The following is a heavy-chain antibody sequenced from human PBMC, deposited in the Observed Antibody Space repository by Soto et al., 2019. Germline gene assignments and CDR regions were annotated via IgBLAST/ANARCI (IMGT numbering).Heavy chain of an antibody. D-gene: IGHD1-1*01. J-gene: IGHJ4*02. V-gene: IGHV4-34*01. Sequence: SETLSLTCAVYGESFSDYYWTWIRQPPGKGLEWIGEINHSGTTKYNPSLKSRVTISVDTSKNQFSLKLDSVTAADTALYFCARVDYLSSLGTIDYWGQGTLVT. CDR2: INHSGTT. CDR3: ARVDYLSSLGTIDY. CDR1: GESFSDYY.